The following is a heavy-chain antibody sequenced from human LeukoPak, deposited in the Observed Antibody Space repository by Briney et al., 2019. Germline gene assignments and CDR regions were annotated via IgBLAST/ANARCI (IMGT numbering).Heavy chain of an antibody. CDR3: ARSKSWYSTEAFDI. D-gene: IGHD2-15*01. Sequence: RGSRRLSCAASGFTFISHWMHWVRQAPGKGLGWVSRINGDGSNTTYAESVKGRFTISRDNVKNTLYLQMNSLRAEDTAVYHCARSKSWYSTEAFDIWGQGTMVTVSS. J-gene: IGHJ3*02. V-gene: IGHV3-74*03. CDR2: INGDGSNT. CDR1: GFTFISHW.